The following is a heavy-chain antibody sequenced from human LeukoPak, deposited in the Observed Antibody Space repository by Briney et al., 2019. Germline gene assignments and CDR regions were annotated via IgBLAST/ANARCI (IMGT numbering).Heavy chain of an antibody. J-gene: IGHJ4*02. V-gene: IGHV4-39*01. CDR2: MHYSGII. D-gene: IGHD5/OR15-5a*01. CDR1: GGSISSSSYY. CDR3: ASVYDDRYFDY. Sequence: SETLSLTCTVSGGSISSSSYYWGWIRQPPGKGLEWTGGMHYSGIIHYNPSLKSRVTISVDTSKNQFSLKLSSVTAADTAVYYCASVYDDRYFDYWGQGTLVTVSS.